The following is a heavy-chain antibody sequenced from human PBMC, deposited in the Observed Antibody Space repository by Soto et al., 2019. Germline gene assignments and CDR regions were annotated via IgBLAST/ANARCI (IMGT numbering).Heavy chain of an antibody. V-gene: IGHV3-30-3*01. Sequence: GGSLRLSCAASGFTFSSYAMHWVRQAPGKGLEWVAVISYDGSNKYYADSVKGRFTISRDNSKNTLYLQMNSLRAEDTAVYYCARDLIRDCSGGSCYPRSYYYGMDVWGQGTTVTVSS. CDR1: GFTFSSYA. CDR3: ARDLIRDCSGGSCYPRSYYYGMDV. CDR2: ISYDGSNK. J-gene: IGHJ6*02. D-gene: IGHD2-15*01.